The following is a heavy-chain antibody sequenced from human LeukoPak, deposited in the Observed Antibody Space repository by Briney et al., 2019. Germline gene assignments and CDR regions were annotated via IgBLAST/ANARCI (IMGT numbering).Heavy chain of an antibody. J-gene: IGHJ6*03. CDR2: MYNSGST. CDR1: GGSISSDTCY. D-gene: IGHD3-22*01. Sequence: SETLSLTCTVSGGSISSDTCYWSWIRQPAGKGLEWIGRMYNSGSTNYNSSLKSRVTISVDTSNNQFSLRLSSVTAADTAVYYCTRGSIAYYYMDVWGKGTTVTISS. V-gene: IGHV4-61*10. CDR3: TRGSIAYYYMDV.